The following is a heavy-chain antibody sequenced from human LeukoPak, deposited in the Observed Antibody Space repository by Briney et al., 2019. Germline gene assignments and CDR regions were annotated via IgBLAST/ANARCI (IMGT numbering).Heavy chain of an antibody. V-gene: IGHV3-21*01. CDR2: ISSSSSYL. J-gene: IGHJ4*02. Sequence: SGESLRLSCAASGFTFSSYSMNWVRQAPGKGLEWVSSISSSSSYLYYADSVKGRFTISRDNAKNSLYLQMNSLRAEDTAVYYCARDHYLDYWGQGTLVTVSS. CDR3: ARDHYLDY. CDR1: GFTFSSYS.